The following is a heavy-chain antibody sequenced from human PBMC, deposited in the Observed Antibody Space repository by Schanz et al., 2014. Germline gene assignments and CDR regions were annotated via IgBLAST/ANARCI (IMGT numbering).Heavy chain of an antibody. CDR1: GFTFSSSW. Sequence: EVHLVESGGGLVQPGGSLRLSCAASGFTFSSSWMHWVRQAPGKGLVWVSRTSHDGSFTTFADSVKGRFTIPRDNARNTLYLQMNSLRAEDTAVYYCTRDTDYHFDYWGQGTLVTVSS. J-gene: IGHJ4*02. V-gene: IGHV3-74*01. D-gene: IGHD4-17*01. CDR3: TRDTDYHFDY. CDR2: TSHDGSFT.